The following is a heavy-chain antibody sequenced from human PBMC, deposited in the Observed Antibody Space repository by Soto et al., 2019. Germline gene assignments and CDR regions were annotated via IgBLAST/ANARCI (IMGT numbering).Heavy chain of an antibody. Sequence: PGWSLRLSCAASGFTWSSYGMSWVRQAQRKGVDWVANIKQDGSEKYYVDSVKGRFTISRDNAKNSLYLQTTSLRAEHTAVYYCPTVDGSGSPRAAFDFWGKGTLVTVSS. CDR1: GFTWSSYG. V-gene: IGHV3-7*05. J-gene: IGHJ4*02. CDR3: PTVDGSGSPRAAFDF. D-gene: IGHD3-10*01. CDR2: IKQDGSEK.